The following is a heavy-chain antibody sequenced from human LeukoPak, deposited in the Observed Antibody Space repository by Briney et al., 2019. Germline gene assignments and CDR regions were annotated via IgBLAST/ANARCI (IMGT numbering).Heavy chain of an antibody. Sequence: PGGSLRLSCAASGFTFSSYGMHWVRQAPGKGLEWVAVISYDGSNKYYADSVKGRFTISRDNSKNTLYLQMNSLRAEDTAVYYCAKRGVGATAPFDYWGQGTLVTVSS. D-gene: IGHD1-26*01. J-gene: IGHJ4*02. CDR3: AKRGVGATAPFDY. V-gene: IGHV3-30*18. CDR2: ISYDGSNK. CDR1: GFTFSSYG.